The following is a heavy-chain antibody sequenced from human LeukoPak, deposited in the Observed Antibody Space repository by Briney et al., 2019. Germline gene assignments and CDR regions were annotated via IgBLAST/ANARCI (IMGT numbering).Heavy chain of an antibody. V-gene: IGHV1-2*02. CDR2: INPNSGGT. J-gene: IGHJ4*02. CDR1: GYTFTGYY. Sequence: GASVTVSFKSSGYTFTGYYMHWVRQAPGPGLELVGWINPNSGGTNYAQTFQGRGTMTRDTSISTAYMELSRLRSDDTAVYYCARGYNWNLQWYWGQGTLVTVSS. CDR3: ARGYNWNLQWY. D-gene: IGHD1-1*01.